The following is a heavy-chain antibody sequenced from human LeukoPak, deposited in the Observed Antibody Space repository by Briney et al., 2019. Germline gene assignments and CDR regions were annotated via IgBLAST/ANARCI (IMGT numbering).Heavy chain of an antibody. CDR3: ARGRGSGSHNWFDP. D-gene: IGHD3-10*01. CDR1: GFTFSSYA. V-gene: IGHV3-30*04. Sequence: AGGSLRLSCAASGFTFSSYAMHWVRQAPGKGLEWVAVISYDGSNKYYADSVKGRFTISRDNSKNTLYLQMNSLRAEDTAVYYCARGRGSGSHNWFDPWGQGTLVTVSS. J-gene: IGHJ5*02. CDR2: ISYDGSNK.